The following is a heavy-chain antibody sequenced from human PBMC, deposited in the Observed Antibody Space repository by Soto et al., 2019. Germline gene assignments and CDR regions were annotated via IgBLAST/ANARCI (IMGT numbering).Heavy chain of an antibody. Sequence: EVQLLEPGGGLVQPGGSLRLSCAASGFTFSSYAMSWVRQAPGKGLEWVSAISGSGGSTYYADSVKGRFTISRDNSKNTLYLQMNSLRAEDTAVYYCASSTVTDDAFDIWGQGTMVTVSS. CDR3: ASSTVTDDAFDI. CDR1: GFTFSSYA. J-gene: IGHJ3*02. D-gene: IGHD4-17*01. CDR2: ISGSGGST. V-gene: IGHV3-23*01.